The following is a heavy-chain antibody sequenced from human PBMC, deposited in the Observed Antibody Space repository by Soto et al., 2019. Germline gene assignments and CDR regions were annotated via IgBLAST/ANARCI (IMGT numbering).Heavy chain of an antibody. J-gene: IGHJ4*02. CDR2: IGGSDTFT. D-gene: IGHD3-10*01. V-gene: IGHV3-21*01. Sequence: EVQLVESGGGLVKPGVSLRLSCVASGFTFKNYNMNWVRQAPGKGLEWVSSIGGSDTFTYYADSVKGRFTISRHNAKSSLFLQMNNLRVGDTAVYFWVRDGSLLGMTRWGQGSLVTVSS. CDR1: GFTFKNYN. CDR3: VRDGSLLGMTR.